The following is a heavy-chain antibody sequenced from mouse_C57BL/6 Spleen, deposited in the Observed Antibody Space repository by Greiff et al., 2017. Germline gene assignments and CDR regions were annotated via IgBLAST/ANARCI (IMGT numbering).Heavy chain of an antibody. CDR2: IRNKANNHAT. J-gene: IGHJ1*03. Sequence: EVHLVESGGGLVQPGGSMKLSCAASGFTFSDAWMDWVRQSPEKGLEWVAEIRNKANNHATYYAESVKGRFTISRDDSKSSVYLQMNSLRAEDTGIYYCTRPGLRPFYWYFDVWGTGTTVTVSS. CDR3: TRPGLRPFYWYFDV. CDR1: GFTFSDAW. V-gene: IGHV6-6*01. D-gene: IGHD2-2*01.